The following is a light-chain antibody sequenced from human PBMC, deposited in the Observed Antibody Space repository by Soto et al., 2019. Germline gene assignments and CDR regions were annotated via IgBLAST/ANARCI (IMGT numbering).Light chain of an antibody. CDR1: QSVRSER. V-gene: IGKV3-20*01. CDR3: QQYDVSPIT. Sequence: LVMTQSPATLSVSPGERATLSCRASQSVRSERLAWYQHKRGQAPRLVIFDASSRATGIPERFSGSGSGTDFTLTITRLEPEDFAVYFCQQYDVSPITFGLGTRLEIK. CDR2: DAS. J-gene: IGKJ5*01.